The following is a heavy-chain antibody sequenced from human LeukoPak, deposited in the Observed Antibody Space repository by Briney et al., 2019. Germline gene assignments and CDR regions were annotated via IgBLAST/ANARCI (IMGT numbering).Heavy chain of an antibody. J-gene: IGHJ4*02. CDR3: ARVGGSMVRGAIVGY. V-gene: IGHV4-34*01. CDR1: GGSFSGYY. D-gene: IGHD3-10*01. Sequence: PSETLSLTCAVYGGSFSGYYWSWIRQPPGKGLEWIGEINHSGSTYYNPSLKSRATISVDTSKNQFSLKLSSVTAADTAVYYCARVGGSMVRGAIVGYWGQGTLVTVSS. CDR2: INHSGST.